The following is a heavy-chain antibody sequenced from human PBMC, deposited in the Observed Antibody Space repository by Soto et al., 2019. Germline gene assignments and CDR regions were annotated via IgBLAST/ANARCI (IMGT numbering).Heavy chain of an antibody. D-gene: IGHD5-18*01. Sequence: SETLSLTCTISGDSINNYFWNWIRQPPGKGPEWIGYISYSGSTSYNPSLQSRVTISSDTSKNQFSLQLSSVTAADTAVYFCARARQRDTGRGLDVWGQGTPVTVSS. CDR1: GDSINNYF. CDR3: ARARQRDTGRGLDV. V-gene: IGHV4-59*01. J-gene: IGHJ6*02. CDR2: ISYSGST.